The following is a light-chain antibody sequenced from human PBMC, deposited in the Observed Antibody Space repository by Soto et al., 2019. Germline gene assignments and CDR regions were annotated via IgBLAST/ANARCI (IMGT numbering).Light chain of an antibody. J-gene: IGLJ3*02. CDR2: GVS. CDR3: SSYTSSSRV. Sequence: QSALTQPASVSGSPGQSITISCTGTSSDVGGSNYVSWYQQHPGKAPKLMIYGVSNRPSGVSNRFSGSKSGNTASLTISGLQADDEADYYCSSYTSSSRVFGGGTKLTVL. CDR1: SSDVGGSNY. V-gene: IGLV2-14*01.